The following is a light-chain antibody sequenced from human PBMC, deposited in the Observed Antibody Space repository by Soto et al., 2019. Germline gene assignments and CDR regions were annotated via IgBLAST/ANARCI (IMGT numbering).Light chain of an antibody. V-gene: IGLV4-69*01. CDR2: LNSDGSH. CDR3: QTWGTVG. CDR1: SGHSSYA. J-gene: IGLJ2*01. Sequence: QSVLTQSPSASASLGASVKLTCTLSSGHSSYAIAWHQQQPEKGPRYLMKLNSDGSHSKGDGIPDRFSGSSSGAERYLTISSLQSEDEADYYCQTWGTVGFGGGTKLTVL.